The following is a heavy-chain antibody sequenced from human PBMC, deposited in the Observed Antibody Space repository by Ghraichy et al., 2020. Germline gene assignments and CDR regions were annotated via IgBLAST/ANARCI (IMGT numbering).Heavy chain of an antibody. CDR2: INPSGGST. CDR1: GYTFTSYY. CDR3: ARGGAPSGEFFDC. J-gene: IGHJ4*02. D-gene: IGHD3-10*01. Sequence: ASVKVSCKASGYTFTSYYMHWVRQAPGQGLEWMGVINPSGGSTSYAQQFQGRVTMTRDTSTSTVYMELSCLRSEDTAVYYCARGGAPSGEFFDCWGQGTLVTVSS. V-gene: IGHV1-46*01.